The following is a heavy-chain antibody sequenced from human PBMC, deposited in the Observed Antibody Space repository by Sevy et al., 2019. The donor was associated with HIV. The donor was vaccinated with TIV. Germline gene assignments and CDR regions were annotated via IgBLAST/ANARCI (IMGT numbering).Heavy chain of an antibody. CDR3: ARDPMVRGEANEYNWFDP. CDR1: GFTFDDYG. J-gene: IGHJ5*02. D-gene: IGHD3-10*01. Sequence: GGSLRLSCAASGFTFDDYGMSWVRQAPGKGLEWVSGINWDGGSIGYADSVQGRFTISRDNAKNSLYLQMNSLRAEDTALYYCARDPMVRGEANEYNWFDPWGQGTLVTVSS. CDR2: INWDGGSI. V-gene: IGHV3-20*04.